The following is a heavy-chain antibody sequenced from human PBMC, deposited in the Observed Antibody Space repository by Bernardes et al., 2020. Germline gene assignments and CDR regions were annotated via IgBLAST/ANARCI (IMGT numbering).Heavy chain of an antibody. D-gene: IGHD3-3*01. Sequence: GGSLRLSRAASGFTFKNYWMHWVRLGTGKGLVWVSRVNTDGTATDYADSVKGRFTISRDNAKHTLYLQMNSLRVEDTAVYYCVRAGRQSAFYPEYFDYWGQGALVTVSS. CDR2: VNTDGTAT. CDR3: VRAGRQSAFYPEYFDY. V-gene: IGHV3-74*01. J-gene: IGHJ4*02. CDR1: GFTFKNYW.